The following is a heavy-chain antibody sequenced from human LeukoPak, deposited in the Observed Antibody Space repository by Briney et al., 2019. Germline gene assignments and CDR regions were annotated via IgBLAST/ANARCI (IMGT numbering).Heavy chain of an antibody. V-gene: IGHV2-70*17. D-gene: IGHD3-10*01. Sequence: SGLALVKPTQTLSLTCTFSGFSLSTSGLCVSWVRQPPGKALEWLARIDWDDETFYSTSLKTRLSIFKDTSKNHVVLTMTNMDLVDTATYYCARTRGSSGSYYPDYWGQGTLVTVSS. J-gene: IGHJ4*02. CDR3: ARTRGSSGSYYPDY. CDR1: GFSLSTSGLC. CDR2: IDWDDET.